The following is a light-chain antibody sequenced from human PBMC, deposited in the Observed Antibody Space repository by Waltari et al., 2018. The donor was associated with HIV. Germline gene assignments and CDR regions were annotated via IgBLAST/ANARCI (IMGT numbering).Light chain of an antibody. CDR2: QNN. J-gene: IGLJ3*02. V-gene: IGLV1-40*01. CDR1: RTNLGSNYD. Sequence: QSVLTQPPSVSGAPGQRITISCTGRRTNLGSNYDVTWYQQLPGRAPRLLISQNNNRPSGVPDRFSGSKSDTSASLVITGLQADDEAIYYCQSFDNSLSGSVFGGGTKLTVL. CDR3: QSFDNSLSGSV.